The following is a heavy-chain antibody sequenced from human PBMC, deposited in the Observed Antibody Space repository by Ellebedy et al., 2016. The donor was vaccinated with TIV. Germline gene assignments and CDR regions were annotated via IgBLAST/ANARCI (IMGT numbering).Heavy chain of an antibody. CDR3: VKERDGGWDY. J-gene: IGHJ4*02. Sequence: GESLKISCSASGFTFNIYAMSWVRQAPGQGLEWVSTISDSGDSTYYADSVKGRFTISRDNSKNMLYLQMNSLRAEDTALYYCVKERDGGWDYWGQGTLVTVSS. D-gene: IGHD6-19*01. CDR1: GFTFNIYA. V-gene: IGHV3-23*01. CDR2: ISDSGDST.